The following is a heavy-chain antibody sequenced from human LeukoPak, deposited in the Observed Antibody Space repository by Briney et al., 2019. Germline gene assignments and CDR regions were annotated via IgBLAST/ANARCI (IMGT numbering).Heavy chain of an antibody. Sequence: GGSLRLSCAASGFTFSSYGMHWVRQAPGKGLEWVSSISSSSSYIYYADSVKGRFTISRDNAKNSLYLQMNSLRAEDTAVYYCARGRFSYDSSGYSSFYHWGRGTLVTVSS. CDR3: ARGRFSYDSSGYSSFYH. CDR2: ISSSSSYI. J-gene: IGHJ4*02. V-gene: IGHV3-21*01. D-gene: IGHD3-22*01. CDR1: GFTFSSYG.